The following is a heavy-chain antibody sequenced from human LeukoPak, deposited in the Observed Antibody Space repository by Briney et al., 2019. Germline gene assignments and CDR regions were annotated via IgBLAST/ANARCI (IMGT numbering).Heavy chain of an antibody. V-gene: IGHV1-2*02. Sequence: GASVKVSCKPSLYTFTGYYMHLVLDAPGRGVGWMGYINPNIVGTNYAQKLQSTVTLTRDTPVSTAYMELSRLRSDDTAVYYCARGGAMVRGVIVGVYHWFDRWGQGTLVTVSS. CDR3: ARGGAMVRGVIVGVYHWFDR. J-gene: IGHJ5*02. D-gene: IGHD3-10*01. CDR1: LYTFTGYY. CDR2: INPNIVGT.